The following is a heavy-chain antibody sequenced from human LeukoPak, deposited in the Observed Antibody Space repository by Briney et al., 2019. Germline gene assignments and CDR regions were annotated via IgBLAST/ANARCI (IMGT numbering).Heavy chain of an antibody. CDR2: ISYEGANK. CDR3: AKDAGHYGSGSPYFDY. J-gene: IGHJ4*02. D-gene: IGHD3-10*01. V-gene: IGHV3-30*18. Sequence: GGSLRLSCAASGFTFSSYGMHWVRQAPGKGLEWVAVISYEGANKYYADSVKGRFTISRDNSKNTLYLQMNSLRAEDTAVYYCAKDAGHYGSGSPYFDYWGQGTLVTVSS. CDR1: GFTFSSYG.